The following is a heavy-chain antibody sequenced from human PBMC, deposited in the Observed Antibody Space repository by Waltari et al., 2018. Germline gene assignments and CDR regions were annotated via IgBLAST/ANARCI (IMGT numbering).Heavy chain of an antibody. Sequence: QVQLQESGPGLVKPSQTLSLTCTVSGGSISSGSYYWSWIWQPAGKGLEWIGRIYTRGSTNYNPTRKSRVTISVDTSKNQCSLKLSSVTAADTAVYYCARDRGAQDYYGSGDPYGMDVWGQGTTVTVSS. CDR1: GGSISSGSYY. CDR2: IYTRGST. J-gene: IGHJ6*02. V-gene: IGHV4-61*02. D-gene: IGHD3-10*01. CDR3: ARDRGAQDYYGSGDPYGMDV.